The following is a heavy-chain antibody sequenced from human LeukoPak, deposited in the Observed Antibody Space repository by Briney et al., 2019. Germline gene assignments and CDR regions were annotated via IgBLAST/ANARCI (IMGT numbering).Heavy chain of an antibody. V-gene: IGHV3-30*03. J-gene: IGHJ6*04. CDR2: ISYDGSNK. CDR1: GFSFSSYG. Sequence: GRSLRLSCAASGFSFSSYGMHWVRQAPGKGLEWVAVISYDGSNKNYADSVKGRFTISRDNAKNSLYLQMNSLRVEDTAVYYCARVLPTYYFMDVWGKGTTVTISS. CDR3: ARVLPTYYFMDV.